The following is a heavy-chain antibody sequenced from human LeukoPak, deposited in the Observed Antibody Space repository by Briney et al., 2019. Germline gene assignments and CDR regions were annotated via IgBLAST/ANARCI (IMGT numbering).Heavy chain of an antibody. V-gene: IGHV3-21*04. Sequence: GGSLRLSCAASGFTFSSYSMNWVRQAPGKGLEWVSSISSSSSYIYYADSVKGRFTISRDNAKNSLFLQMNSLRAEDTAIYYCARPTRGLTTDYWGQGTLVTVSS. CDR3: ARPTRGLTTDY. CDR1: GFTFSSYS. J-gene: IGHJ4*02. D-gene: IGHD4/OR15-4a*01. CDR2: ISSSSSYI.